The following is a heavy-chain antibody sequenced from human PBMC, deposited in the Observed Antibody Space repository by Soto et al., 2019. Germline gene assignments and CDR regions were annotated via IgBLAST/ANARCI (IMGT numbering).Heavy chain of an antibody. D-gene: IGHD3-22*01. J-gene: IGHJ5*01. CDR3: AXDFYDSVGYTWFDS. CDR1: GDTSTSYY. V-gene: IGHV4-59*01. CDR2: IHNSGTS. Sequence: SETLSLTCTVSGDTSTSYYWGWIRQAPGKGLEWIGHIHNSGTSTHNPSLNGRVTISIDMSKKQFSLKLTSLTSADAAVYYCAXDFYDSVGYTWFDSWSQGTLVTVSS.